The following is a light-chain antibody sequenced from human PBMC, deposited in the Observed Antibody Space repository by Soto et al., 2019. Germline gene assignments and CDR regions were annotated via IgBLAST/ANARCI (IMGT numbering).Light chain of an antibody. J-gene: IGLJ2*01. V-gene: IGLV2-14*01. CDR2: DVS. CDR3: SSYTSSSTYVV. Sequence: QSALTQPASVSGSPGQSITISCTGTSSDVGGYNYVSWYQQHPGKAPKLMIYDVSNRPSGGSNRFSGSKSGNTASLTISGLQAEDEADYYCSSYTSSSTYVVFGGGTKLTV. CDR1: SSDVGGYNY.